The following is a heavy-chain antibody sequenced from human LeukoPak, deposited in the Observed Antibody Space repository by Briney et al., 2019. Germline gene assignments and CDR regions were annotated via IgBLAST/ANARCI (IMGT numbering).Heavy chain of an antibody. Sequence: PGGSLRLSCAASGFTFSSYGMHWVRQAPGKGLEWVAVIWYDGSNKYYADSVKGRFTISRDNSKNTLYLQMNSLRAEDTAVYYCARSGSTGRSPDDYWGQGTLVTVSS. V-gene: IGHV3-33*01. CDR2: IWYDGSNK. CDR1: GFTFSSYG. D-gene: IGHD1-26*01. J-gene: IGHJ4*02. CDR3: ARSGSTGRSPDDY.